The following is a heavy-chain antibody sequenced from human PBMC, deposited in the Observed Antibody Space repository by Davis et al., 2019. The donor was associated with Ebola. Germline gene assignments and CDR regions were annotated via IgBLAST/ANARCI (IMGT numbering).Heavy chain of an antibody. V-gene: IGHV4-39*07. D-gene: IGHD3-16*01. J-gene: IGHJ3*02. Sequence: PSETLSLTCSLSGGSISNSAYYWGWIRQPPGKGLEWMATIYYTETPYRNPSLRSRLTISVDRSRNQFSLELTSVTAADTAMYYCARARGKKVSTQDALDNWGQGTMVTVSS. CDR3: ARARGKKVSTQDALDN. CDR1: GGSISNSAYY. CDR2: IYYTETP.